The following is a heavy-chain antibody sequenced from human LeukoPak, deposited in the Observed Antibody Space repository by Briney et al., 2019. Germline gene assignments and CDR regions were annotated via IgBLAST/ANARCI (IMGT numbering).Heavy chain of an antibody. V-gene: IGHV3-48*01. CDR1: GFTFSSYN. CDR3: AKKIGIGYDSSGYYVDY. Sequence: GGSLRLSCAASGFTFSSYNMKWVRQAPGKGLEWVSYISPASDTIHYADSMRGRFTISRDNAKNSLYLQMNSLRAEDTAVYYCAKKIGIGYDSSGYYVDYWGQGTLVTVSS. CDR2: ISPASDTI. D-gene: IGHD3-22*01. J-gene: IGHJ4*02.